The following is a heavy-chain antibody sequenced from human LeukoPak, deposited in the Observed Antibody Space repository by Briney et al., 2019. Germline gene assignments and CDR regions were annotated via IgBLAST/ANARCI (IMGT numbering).Heavy chain of an antibody. D-gene: IGHD5-18*01. Sequence: ASVKVSCKASGYTFTSYDINWVRQATGQGLERMGWMNPNSGNTGYAQKFQGRVTMTRNTSISTAYMELSSLRSEDTAVYYCARGRYSYGFSPSDYWGQGTLVTVSS. CDR1: GYTFTSYD. V-gene: IGHV1-8*01. CDR3: ARGRYSYGFSPSDY. J-gene: IGHJ4*02. CDR2: MNPNSGNT.